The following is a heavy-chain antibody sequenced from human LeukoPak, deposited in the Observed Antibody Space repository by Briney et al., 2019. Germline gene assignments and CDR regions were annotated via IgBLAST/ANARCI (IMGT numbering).Heavy chain of an antibody. CDR2: INPNSGGT. D-gene: IGHD3-10*01. V-gene: IGHV1-2*02. CDR1: GYTFTGYY. J-gene: IGHJ3*02. CDR3: ARVHYGSGSYYNGDAFDI. Sequence: ASVKVSCKASGYTFTGYYMHWVRQAPGQGLEWMGWINPNSGGTNYAQKFQGRVTMTTDTSTSTAYMELRSLRSDDTAVYYCARVHYGSGSYYNGDAFDIWGQGTMVTVSS.